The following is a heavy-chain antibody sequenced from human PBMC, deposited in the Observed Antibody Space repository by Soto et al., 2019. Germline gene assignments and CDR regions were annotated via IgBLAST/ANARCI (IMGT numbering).Heavy chain of an antibody. CDR2: IYSSGST. CDR1: GGSISSGDYY. V-gene: IGHV4-30-4*01. D-gene: IGHD5-18*01. CDR3: ASNSYGYLFDDD. Sequence: QVQLQESGPGLVKPSQTLSLTCTVSGGSISSGDYYWSWIRQPPGKGLEWIWYIYSSGSTYYNPFLNSRVTTSVDTSKNTVYLQLSSEAAAVTAVYYWASNSYGYLFDDDRGEETLVAV. J-gene: IGHJ4*02.